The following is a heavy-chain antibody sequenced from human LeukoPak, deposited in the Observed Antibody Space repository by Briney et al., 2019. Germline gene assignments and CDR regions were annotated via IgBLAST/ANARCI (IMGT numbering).Heavy chain of an antibody. CDR3: AKDLGVRRITIFGVVIMPGDY. J-gene: IGHJ4*02. CDR1: GFTFSNAW. D-gene: IGHD3-3*01. Sequence: GGSLRLSCAASGFTFSNAWMSWVRHAPGKGLEWVSAISGTGGSTYYADSAKGRFTISRDNSKNTLYLQMNSLRAEDTAVYYCAKDLGVRRITIFGVVIMPGDYWGQGTLVTVSS. V-gene: IGHV3-23*01. CDR2: ISGTGGST.